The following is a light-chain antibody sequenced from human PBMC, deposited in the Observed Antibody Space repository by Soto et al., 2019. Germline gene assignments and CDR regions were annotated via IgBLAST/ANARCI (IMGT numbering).Light chain of an antibody. CDR1: SSNIDYNY. CDR3: GAWDNSLSVWV. CDR2: DNN. J-gene: IGLJ3*02. Sequence: QSVLTQPPSVSAAPGQKVTISCSGSSSNIDYNYVSWYQQLPGTAPKLLIYDNNKRPSGIPDRFSGSKSGTSATLGITGLQTGDEADYYCGAWDNSLSVWVFGGGTKVTVL. V-gene: IGLV1-51*01.